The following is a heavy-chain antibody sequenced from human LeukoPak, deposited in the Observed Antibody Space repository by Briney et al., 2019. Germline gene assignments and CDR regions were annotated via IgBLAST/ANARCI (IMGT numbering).Heavy chain of an antibody. D-gene: IGHD2-15*01. Sequence: GGSLRLSCAASGFTFSSYGMHWVRQAPGKGLEWVAVISYDGSNKYYADSVKGRFTISRDNSKNTLYLQMNSLRAEDTAVYYCAKDIAPLWGQGTLVTVSS. CDR2: ISYDGSNK. CDR1: GFTFSSYG. CDR3: AKDIAPL. J-gene: IGHJ4*02. V-gene: IGHV3-30*18.